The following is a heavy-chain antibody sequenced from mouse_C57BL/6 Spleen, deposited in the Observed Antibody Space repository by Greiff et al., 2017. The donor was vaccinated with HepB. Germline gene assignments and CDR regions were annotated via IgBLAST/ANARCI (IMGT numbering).Heavy chain of an antibody. CDR3: AGGYYGYDDGYFDY. CDR1: GYTFTSYW. J-gene: IGHJ2*01. D-gene: IGHD2-2*01. V-gene: IGHV1-50*01. CDR2: IDPSDSYT. Sequence: VKLQQPGAELVKPGASVKLSCKASGYTFTSYWMQWVKQRPGQGLEWIGEIDPSDSYTNYNQKFKGKATLTVDTSSSTAYMQLSSLTSEDSAVYYCAGGYYGYDDGYFDYWGQGTTLTVSS.